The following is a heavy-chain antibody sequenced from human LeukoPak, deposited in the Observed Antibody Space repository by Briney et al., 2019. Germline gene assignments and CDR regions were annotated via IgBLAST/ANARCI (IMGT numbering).Heavy chain of an antibody. J-gene: IGHJ5*02. CDR2: ISSSSSYI. V-gene: IGHV3-21*01. Sequence: GGSLRLSCAAPGFTLSSYAMSWARQAPGKGLEWVSSISSSSSYIYYADSVKGRFTISRDNAKNSLYLQMNSLRAEDTAVYYCARDGNEQQLVSAVEARSTWGQGTLVTVSS. D-gene: IGHD6-13*01. CDR1: GFTLSSYA. CDR3: ARDGNEQQLVSAVEARST.